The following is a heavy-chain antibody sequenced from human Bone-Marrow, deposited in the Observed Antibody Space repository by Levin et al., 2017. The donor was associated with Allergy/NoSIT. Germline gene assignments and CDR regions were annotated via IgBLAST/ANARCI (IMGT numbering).Heavy chain of an antibody. CDR2: IWYDGSNK. CDR3: ARDRGHIVVVTATIDY. V-gene: IGHV3-33*01. Sequence: GESLKISCAASGFTFSSYGMHWVRQAPGKGLEWVAVIWYDGSNKYYADSVKGRFTISRDNSKNTLYLQMNSLRAEDTAVYYCARDRGHIVVVTATIDYWGQGTLVTVSS. CDR1: GFTFSSYG. J-gene: IGHJ4*02. D-gene: IGHD2-21*02.